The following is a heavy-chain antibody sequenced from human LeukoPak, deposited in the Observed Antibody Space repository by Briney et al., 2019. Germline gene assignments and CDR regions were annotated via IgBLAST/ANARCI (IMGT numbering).Heavy chain of an antibody. CDR3: ARGTTYYYDSSGYPD. D-gene: IGHD3-22*01. V-gene: IGHV3-74*01. CDR2: INSDGSST. J-gene: IGHJ4*02. Sequence: PGGSLRLSCAASGFTFSSYWMHWVRQAPGKGLVWVSRINSDGSSTSYADSVKGRFTISRDNAKNTLYLQMNSLRAEDTAVYYCARGTTYYYDSSGYPDWGQGTPVTVSS. CDR1: GFTFSSYW.